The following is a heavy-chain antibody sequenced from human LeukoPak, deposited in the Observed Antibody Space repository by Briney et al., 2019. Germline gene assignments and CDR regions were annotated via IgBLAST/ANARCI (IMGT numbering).Heavy chain of an antibody. CDR1: GGSISSSSAF. CDR3: VSPLGFSYGYFDY. D-gene: IGHD5-18*01. J-gene: IGHJ4*02. V-gene: IGHV4-39*01. Sequence: SETLSLTCPLSGGSISSSSAFWGWIRQPPGKGLEWIGSIYYSKNTYYNPSLKSRVTISADTSKNQFSLTLGSVSATDTAVYFCVSPLGFSYGYFDYWGQGTLVTVSS. CDR2: IYYSKNT.